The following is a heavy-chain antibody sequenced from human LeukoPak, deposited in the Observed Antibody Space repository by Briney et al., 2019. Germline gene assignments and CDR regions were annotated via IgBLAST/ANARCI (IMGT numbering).Heavy chain of an antibody. V-gene: IGHV4-30-4*01. Sequence: SETLSLTCTVSGGSISSGGYYWSWIRQPPGKGLEWIGYIYYSGSTYYNPSLKSRVTISVDTSKNQFSLKLNSVTPEDTAVYYCARGATPPSGAFDIWGQGTMVTVSS. CDR3: ARGATPPSGAFDI. D-gene: IGHD5-12*01. CDR2: IYYSGST. CDR1: GGSISSGGYY. J-gene: IGHJ3*02.